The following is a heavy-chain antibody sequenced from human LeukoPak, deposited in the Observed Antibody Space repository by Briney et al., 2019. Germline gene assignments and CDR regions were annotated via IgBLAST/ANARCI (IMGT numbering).Heavy chain of an antibody. D-gene: IGHD4-23*01. V-gene: IGHV4-31*03. CDR3: ARVARGTTVEFDY. CDR2: IYYSGST. CDR1: GGSISSGGYY. Sequence: SQTLSLTCTVSGGSISSGGYYWSWIRQHPGKGLEWIGYIYYSGSTYYNPSLKSRVTISVDTSKNQFSLKLSSVTAADTAVYYCARVARGTTVEFDYWGQGTLVTASS. J-gene: IGHJ4*02.